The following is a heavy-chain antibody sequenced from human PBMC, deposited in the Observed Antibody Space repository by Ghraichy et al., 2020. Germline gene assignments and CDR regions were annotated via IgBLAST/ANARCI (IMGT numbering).Heavy chain of an antibody. CDR1: GGSISSYY. D-gene: IGHD1-26*01. Sequence: SETLSLTCTVSGGSISSYYWSWIRQPPGKGLEWIGYIYYSGSTNYNPSLKSRVTISVDTSKNQFSLKLSSVTAADTAVYYCARVLSIVGATDWFDPWGQGTLVTVSS. J-gene: IGHJ5*02. V-gene: IGHV4-59*01. CDR2: IYYSGST. CDR3: ARVLSIVGATDWFDP.